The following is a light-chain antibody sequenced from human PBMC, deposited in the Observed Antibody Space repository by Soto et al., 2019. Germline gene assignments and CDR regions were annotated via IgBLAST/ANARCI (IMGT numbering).Light chain of an antibody. CDR3: QQTLSFPPT. CDR2: TGS. Sequence: DIQMTQSPSSLSASVGDRVTITCRASQAIDSWLAWYQQKPGEAPKLLIFTGSLLHSGVPPRFSGSGSGTDFTLTISSLQPEDFATYYCQQTLSFPPTFXQGTKLDIK. CDR1: QAIDSW. J-gene: IGKJ1*01. V-gene: IGKV1-12*01.